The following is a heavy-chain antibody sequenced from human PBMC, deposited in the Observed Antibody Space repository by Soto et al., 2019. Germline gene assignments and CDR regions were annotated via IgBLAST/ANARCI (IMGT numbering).Heavy chain of an antibody. CDR3: AIVLAARAGRDFDY. Sequence: QVQLQQWGAGLLKPGETLSLSCAVYGGSFTTDYLSWIRQPPGKGLEWIGEINPSGGTTYKRSLTSRGTISVATSKHQFTLPLISVTAADTAVYYCAIVLAARAGRDFDYWGQGTLVTVSS. V-gene: IGHV4-34*01. D-gene: IGHD6-6*01. CDR1: GGSFTTDY. CDR2: INPSGGT. J-gene: IGHJ4*02.